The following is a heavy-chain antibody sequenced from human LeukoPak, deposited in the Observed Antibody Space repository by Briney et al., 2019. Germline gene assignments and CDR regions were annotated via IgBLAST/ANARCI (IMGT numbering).Heavy chain of an antibody. V-gene: IGHV3-11*04. D-gene: IGHD5-18*01. Sequence: GSLRLSCEASGFTFSDPYTSWIRQAPGKGLECLSYISGSGTDINYADSVRGRFTISRDNAKNLLYLQMNDLRLEDTAVYYCARTARHLDYWGQGTLVTVSS. CDR1: GFTFSDPY. J-gene: IGHJ4*02. CDR2: ISGSGTDI. CDR3: ARTARHLDY.